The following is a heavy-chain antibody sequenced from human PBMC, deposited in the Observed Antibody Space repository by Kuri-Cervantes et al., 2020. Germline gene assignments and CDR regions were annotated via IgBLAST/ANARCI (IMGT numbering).Heavy chain of an antibody. Sequence: GESLKISCAASGFTFSSYWMSWVRQAPGKGLEWVANIKQDGSEKYYVDSVKGRFTISRDNAKNSLYLQMNSLRAEDTAVYYCARSEEEVIYGDSGYYFDYWGQGTLVTVSS. J-gene: IGHJ4*02. D-gene: IGHD4-17*01. CDR3: ARSEEEVIYGDSGYYFDY. CDR1: GFTFSSYW. V-gene: IGHV3-7*01. CDR2: IKQDGSEK.